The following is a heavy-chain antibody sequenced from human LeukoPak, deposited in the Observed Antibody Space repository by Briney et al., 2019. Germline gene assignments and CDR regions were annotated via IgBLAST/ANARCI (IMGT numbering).Heavy chain of an antibody. V-gene: IGHV1-8*02. CDR2: MNPNSGNT. CDR3: ARGGIAARPDAFDI. J-gene: IGHJ3*02. Sequence: ASVKVSCKASGYTFIDYYIHWVRQATGRGLEWMGWMNPNSGNTGYAQKFQGRVTMTRNTSISTAYMELSSLRSEDTAVYYCARGGIAARPDAFDIWGQGTMVTVSS. CDR1: GYTFIDYY. D-gene: IGHD6-6*01.